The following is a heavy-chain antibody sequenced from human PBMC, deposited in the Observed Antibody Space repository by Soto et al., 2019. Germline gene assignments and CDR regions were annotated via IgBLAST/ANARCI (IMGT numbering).Heavy chain of an antibody. Sequence: QVQLVQSGAEVKKPGSSVKVSCKASGGTFSSYAISWVRQAPGQGLEWMGGIIPIFGTANYAKKFQGRVTMTADESTSRASMELSSLRSEDSAVYYCARDLGGSGSYRVGWFAPWGQGTLVTVSS. CDR3: ARDLGGSGSYRVGWFAP. J-gene: IGHJ5*02. D-gene: IGHD3-10*01. CDR1: GGTFSSYA. CDR2: IIPIFGTA. V-gene: IGHV1-69*12.